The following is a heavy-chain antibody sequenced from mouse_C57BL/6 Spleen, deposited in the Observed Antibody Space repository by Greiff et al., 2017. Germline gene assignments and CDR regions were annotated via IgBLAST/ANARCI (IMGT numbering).Heavy chain of an antibody. J-gene: IGHJ4*01. V-gene: IGHV1-53*01. D-gene: IGHD2-3*01. CDR1: GYTFTSYW. CDR3: ARYYDGYYVRYYAMDD. Sequence: QVQLQQPGTELVKPGASVKLSCKASGYTFTSYWMHWVKQRPGQGLEWIGNINPSNGGTNYNEKFKSKATLTVDKSSSTAYMQLSSLTSEDSAVYYCARYYDGYYVRYYAMDDWGQGTSVTVSS. CDR2: INPSNGGT.